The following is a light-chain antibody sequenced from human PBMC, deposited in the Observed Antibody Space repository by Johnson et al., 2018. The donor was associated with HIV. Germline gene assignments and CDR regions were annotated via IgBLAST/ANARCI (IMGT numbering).Light chain of an antibody. V-gene: IGLV1-51*02. CDR1: SSDMGNYA. J-gene: IGLJ1*01. CDR2: ENN. Sequence: QSVLTQPPSVSAAPGQKVTISCSGSSSDMGNYAVSWYQQLPGTAPKLLIYENNKRPSGIPDRFYGSKSGTSATLGIAGLQTGDAADYYCGTWDKSLNTGAVFGSGTKVTVL. CDR3: GTWDKSLNTGAV.